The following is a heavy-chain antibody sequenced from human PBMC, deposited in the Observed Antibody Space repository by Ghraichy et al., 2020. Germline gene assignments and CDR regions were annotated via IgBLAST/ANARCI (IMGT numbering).Heavy chain of an antibody. D-gene: IGHD6-19*01. J-gene: IGHJ4*02. CDR1: GASISTNY. Sequence: SETRSLTCTVSGASISTNYWSWIRQPPGKGLEWIGFLYTSGNNRYNPSLKSRITISGDTSKNQFSLEMNSVTAADTAVYYCARGAGWWDYWGQGTLVTVSS. CDR3: ARGAGWWDY. V-gene: IGHV4-4*09. CDR2: LYTSGNN.